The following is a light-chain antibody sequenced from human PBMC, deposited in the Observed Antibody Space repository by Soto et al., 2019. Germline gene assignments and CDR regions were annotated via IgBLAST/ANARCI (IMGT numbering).Light chain of an antibody. CDR1: QSVLYSSHNKNY. J-gene: IGKJ1*01. V-gene: IGKV4-1*01. Sequence: IVLTQYPDSLAVSLGQRATINCKASQSVLYSSHNKNYLAWYQQKPGQPPKLLIYWASTRESGVPDRFSGSGSGTDFTLTISSLQAEDVSVYYCQEYYSTPQTFGQGTKVDIK. CDR2: WAS. CDR3: QEYYSTPQT.